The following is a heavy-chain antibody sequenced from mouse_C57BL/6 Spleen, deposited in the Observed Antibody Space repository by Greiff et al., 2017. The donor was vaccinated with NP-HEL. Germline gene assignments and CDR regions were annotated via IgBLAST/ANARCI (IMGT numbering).Heavy chain of an antibody. D-gene: IGHD2-12*01. CDR3: GRSYDWDYAMDY. Sequence: QVQLQQPGAELVKPGASVKLSCKASGYTFTSYWMHWVKQRPGRGLEWIGRIDPNSGGTNYNEKFKSKDTLTADKPSSTAYMQLSSLTSEDSAVCYCGRSYDWDYAMDYWGQGTSVTVSS. J-gene: IGHJ4*01. V-gene: IGHV1-72*01. CDR2: IDPNSGGT. CDR1: GYTFTSYW.